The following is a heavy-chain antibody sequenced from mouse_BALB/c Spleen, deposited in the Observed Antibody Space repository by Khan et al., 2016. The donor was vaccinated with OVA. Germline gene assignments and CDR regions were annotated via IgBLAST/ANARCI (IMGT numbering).Heavy chain of an antibody. V-gene: IGHV1S34*01. CDR1: GYSFTGYY. Sequence: QVKPGASVKISCKATGYSFTGYYMHWVKQSHGESLEWIGYISSYNGAASYNQTFKGRATFTVDTSSSPAYLQFNSLTSEDSAVYDGASVFYCYVASRYAIAYWGQGTSVTVSA. J-gene: IGHJ4*01. CDR3: ASVFYCYVASRYAIAY. D-gene: IGHD1-1*01. CDR2: ISSYNGAA.